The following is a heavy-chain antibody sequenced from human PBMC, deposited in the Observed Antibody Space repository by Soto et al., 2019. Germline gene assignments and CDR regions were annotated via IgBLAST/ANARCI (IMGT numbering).Heavy chain of an antibody. J-gene: IGHJ6*02. V-gene: IGHV1-69*06. CDR2: IIPIFGTA. CDR3: AGYGDYDRNYYYGMDV. CDR1: GGTFSSYA. D-gene: IGHD4-17*01. Sequence: SVKVSCKASGGTFSSYAISWVRQAPGQGLEWMGGIIPIFGTANYAQKFQGRVTITADKSTSTAYMELSSLRSEDTAVYYCAGYGDYDRNYYYGMDVWGQGTTVTVSS.